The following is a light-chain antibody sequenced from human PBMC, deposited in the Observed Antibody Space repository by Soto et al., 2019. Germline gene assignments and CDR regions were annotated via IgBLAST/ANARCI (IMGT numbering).Light chain of an antibody. CDR2: NNN. CDR1: SSNIETNT. V-gene: IGLV1-44*01. CDR3: QSYDSSLSGSVV. Sequence: QSALTQPPSASGTPGQRVTISCSGSSSNIETNTVDWYQHLPGTAPKVLIFNNNQRPSGVPDRFSGSKSGTSASLAISGLQSEDEADYYCQSYDSSLSGSVVFGGGTKLTVL. J-gene: IGLJ2*01.